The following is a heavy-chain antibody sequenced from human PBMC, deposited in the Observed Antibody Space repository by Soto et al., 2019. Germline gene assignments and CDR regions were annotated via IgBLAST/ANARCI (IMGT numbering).Heavy chain of an antibody. CDR2: INQDGNNK. Sequence: GGSLRLSCAASGLTFSSFWMSWVRQAPGKGPEWVASINQDGNNKQYVDSVKGRFTISRDNAENSLYLQMNSLRAEDTAIYYCARGDREGFDLWGHGTAVTVSS. CDR3: ARGDREGFDL. J-gene: IGHJ3*01. V-gene: IGHV3-7*01. CDR1: GLTFSSFW. D-gene: IGHD1-26*01.